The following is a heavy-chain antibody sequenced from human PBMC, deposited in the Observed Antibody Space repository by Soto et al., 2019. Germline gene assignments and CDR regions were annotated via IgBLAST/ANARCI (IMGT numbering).Heavy chain of an antibody. CDR2: IIPIFGTA. Sequence: ASVKVSCKASGGTFSSYAISWVRQAPGQGLEWMGGIIPIFGTANYAQKFQGRVTITADESTSTAYMELSSLRSEDTAVYYCARDSESRGPFWSGYEDGYNWFDPWGQGTLVTVSS. CDR3: ARDSESRGPFWSGYEDGYNWFDP. J-gene: IGHJ5*02. V-gene: IGHV1-69*13. D-gene: IGHD3-3*01. CDR1: GGTFSSYA.